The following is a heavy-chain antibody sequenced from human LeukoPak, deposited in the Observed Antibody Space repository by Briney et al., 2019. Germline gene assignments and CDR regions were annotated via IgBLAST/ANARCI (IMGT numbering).Heavy chain of an antibody. CDR2: IYYSGKT. Sequence: KPSETLSLTRAVSGGSLSSQYWSWLRQPPGKGVEWIGYIYYSGKTYYSPSLHSRVTISVDTSKNHFSLKLTSVTTADTAVYYCARLLDNDSSGDPDTFDMWGQGTMVTVSS. V-gene: IGHV4-59*11. J-gene: IGHJ3*02. CDR1: GGSLSSQY. CDR3: ARLLDNDSSGDPDTFDM. D-gene: IGHD3-22*01.